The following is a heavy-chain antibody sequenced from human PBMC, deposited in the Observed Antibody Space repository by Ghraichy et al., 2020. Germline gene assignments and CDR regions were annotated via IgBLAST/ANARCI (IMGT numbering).Heavy chain of an antibody. V-gene: IGHV4-61*01. CDR2: IYYSGSA. CDR3: AREGGSGRYYSGMDV. CDR1: GGSVRSGSYY. D-gene: IGHD3-10*01. J-gene: IGHJ6*02. Sequence: SETLSLTCSVSGGSVRSGSYYWSWIRQPPGTGLEWVGYIYYSGSANYNPSLKSRVTISVDTSKNQFSLKLISVTAADTAVYYCAREGGSGRYYSGMDVWGQGTTVTVSS.